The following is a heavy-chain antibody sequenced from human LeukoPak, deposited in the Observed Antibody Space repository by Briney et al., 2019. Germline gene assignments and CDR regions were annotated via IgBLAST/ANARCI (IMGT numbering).Heavy chain of an antibody. J-gene: IGHJ3*02. CDR1: GFTFSSYG. Sequence: GGSLRLSCAASGFTFSSYGMHWVRQAPGKGLEWVAVISYDGSNKYYADSVKGRFTISRDNSKNTLYLQMNSLRAEDTAVYYCAKVVGGSYTDDAFDIWGQGTMVTVSS. CDR3: AKVVGGSYTDDAFDI. V-gene: IGHV3-30*18. D-gene: IGHD1-26*01. CDR2: ISYDGSNK.